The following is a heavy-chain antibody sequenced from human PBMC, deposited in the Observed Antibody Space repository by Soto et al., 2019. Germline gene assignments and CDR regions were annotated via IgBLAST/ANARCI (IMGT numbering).Heavy chain of an antibody. CDR2: ISAYNGNT. CDR3: ARTLIAARPYWFDP. J-gene: IGHJ5*02. CDR1: GYTFTSYG. Sequence: ASVKVSCKASGYTFTSYGISWVRPAPGQGLEGVGCISAYNGNTNYAQKLQGRVTMTTDTSTSTADMELRSLRSDDTAVYYCARTLIAARPYWFDPWGQGTLVTVSS. V-gene: IGHV1-18*04. D-gene: IGHD6-6*01.